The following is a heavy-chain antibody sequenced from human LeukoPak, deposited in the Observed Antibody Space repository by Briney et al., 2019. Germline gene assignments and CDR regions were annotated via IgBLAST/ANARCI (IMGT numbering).Heavy chain of an antibody. D-gene: IGHD6-6*01. J-gene: IGHJ5*02. CDR2: IKQDGSEK. CDR3: ARDIGLRKAAPPGWFDP. V-gene: IGHV3-7*01. Sequence: RGSLRLSCAASELTFSRYWMTWVRQAPGKGLEWVASIKQDGSEKYCVDSVKGRFTISRDNANNSLYLQMNSLRADDTAVYYCARDIGLRKAAPPGWFDPWGQGALVTVSS. CDR1: ELTFSRYW.